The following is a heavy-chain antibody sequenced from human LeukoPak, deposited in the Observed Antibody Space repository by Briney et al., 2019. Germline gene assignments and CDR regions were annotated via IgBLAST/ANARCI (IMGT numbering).Heavy chain of an antibody. Sequence: SVKVSCKASGGTLSRYAISWVRQAPGQGLEWMGGIIPIFGTANYAQKFQGRVTITADEFTSTAYMELSSLRSEDTAVYYCARDVRHRYCSSTSCYRGWFDPWGQGTLVTVSS. CDR2: IIPIFGTA. D-gene: IGHD2-2*01. CDR1: GGTLSRYA. V-gene: IGHV1-69*13. J-gene: IGHJ5*02. CDR3: ARDVRHRYCSSTSCYRGWFDP.